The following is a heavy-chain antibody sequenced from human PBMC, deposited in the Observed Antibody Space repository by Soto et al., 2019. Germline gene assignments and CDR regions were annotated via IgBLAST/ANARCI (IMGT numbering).Heavy chain of an antibody. Sequence: SETLSLTCAVSGVSITTNGYSWSWIRQPPGKGLEWIGYIYPSGTIFYNPSLNSRVTISADTSNNQFSLKLTSVTAADTAVYFCATYTAFAKYYFDYWGRGTLVTVSS. CDR2: IYPSGTI. D-gene: IGHD3-16*01. J-gene: IGHJ4*02. CDR1: GVSITTNGYS. V-gene: IGHV4-30-2*01. CDR3: ATYTAFAKYYFDY.